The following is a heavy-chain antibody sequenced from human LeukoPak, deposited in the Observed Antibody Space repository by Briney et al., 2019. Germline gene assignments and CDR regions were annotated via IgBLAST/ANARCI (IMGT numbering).Heavy chain of an antibody. V-gene: IGHV3-74*01. Sequence: PGGSLRLSCAASGFTFRSNWMHWVRQAPGKGLVWDSHINTDGSSTRYADSVRGRFTISRHNAKNTLYLQLDSLRAYDTAVYYCARTLADAFDVWGQGTMVTVSS. CDR1: GFTFRSNW. CDR3: ARTLADAFDV. D-gene: IGHD3-16*01. J-gene: IGHJ3*01. CDR2: INTDGSST.